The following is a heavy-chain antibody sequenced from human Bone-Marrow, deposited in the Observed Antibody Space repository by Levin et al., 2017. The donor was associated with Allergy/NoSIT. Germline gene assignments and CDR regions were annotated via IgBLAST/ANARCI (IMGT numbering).Heavy chain of an antibody. V-gene: IGHV3-23*01. CDR2: IDGSGGST. CDR3: AKDRGWYGDAFDI. J-gene: IGHJ3*02. Sequence: GESLKISCAASGFTFDTYALNWVRQAPGKGLEWVSIIDGSGGSTHYADSVKGRFTLSRDNSKNTLFLQMNSLRVEDTAVYYCAKDRGWYGDAFDIWGQGTMVTVSS. D-gene: IGHD6-19*01. CDR1: GFTFDTYA.